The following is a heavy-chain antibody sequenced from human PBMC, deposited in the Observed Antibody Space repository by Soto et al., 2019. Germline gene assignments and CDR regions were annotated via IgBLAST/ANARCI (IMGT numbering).Heavy chain of an antibody. J-gene: IGHJ6*02. CDR2: ISAYNGNT. D-gene: IGHD6-19*01. CDR3: ARDVSGWYSSYYYGMDV. V-gene: IGHV1-18*01. Sequence: QVQLVQSGAEVKKPGASVKVSCKASGYTFTSYGISWVRQASGQGLEWMGWISAYNGNTNYAQKLQGRVTMTTDTSTSTAYMELRSLRSDDTAVYYCARDVSGWYSSYYYGMDVWGQGTTVTVSS. CDR1: GYTFTSYG.